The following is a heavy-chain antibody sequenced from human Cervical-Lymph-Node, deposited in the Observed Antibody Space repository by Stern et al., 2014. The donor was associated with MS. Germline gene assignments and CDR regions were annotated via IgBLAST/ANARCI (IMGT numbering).Heavy chain of an antibody. D-gene: IGHD1-1*01. V-gene: IGHV1-2*06. CDR3: ATLTHGMLFDN. Sequence: DQLVESGAEVKKPGASVKVSCEASGYTFTAYYMHWVRQAPGQGLEWMGQINPNSGDSQYAQKFQGRVTMTRDTSINTAYMDLSSLRSDDTAVYYCATLTHGMLFDNWGQGTLVTVSS. CDR1: GYTFTAYY. J-gene: IGHJ4*02. CDR2: INPNSGDS.